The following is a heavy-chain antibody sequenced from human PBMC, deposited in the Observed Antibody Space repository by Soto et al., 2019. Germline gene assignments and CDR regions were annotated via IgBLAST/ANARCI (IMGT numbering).Heavy chain of an antibody. CDR1: GFTFSSYW. CDR3: ACGISTAEVVFDY. D-gene: IGHD6-13*01. V-gene: IGHV3-74*01. Sequence: LRLSCAASGFTFSSYWMHWVRQAPGKGLVWVSRVNSDGSSTSYADSVKGRFTISRDNAKNTLYLQMNSLRAEDTAIYYCACGISTAEVVFDYWGQGTLVTVSS. J-gene: IGHJ4*02. CDR2: VNSDGSST.